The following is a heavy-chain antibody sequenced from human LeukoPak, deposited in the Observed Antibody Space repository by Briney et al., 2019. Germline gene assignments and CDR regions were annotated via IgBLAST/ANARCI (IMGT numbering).Heavy chain of an antibody. Sequence: ASVKVSCKASGYTFISYYMHWVRQAPGQGLEWMGIINPTGGSTSYAQKFQGRVTMTRDTSTSTVYMELSSLRPEDTAVYYCARRAVANGMDVWGQGTTVTVSS. CDR1: GYTFISYY. CDR2: INPTGGST. CDR3: ARRAVANGMDV. V-gene: IGHV1-46*01. D-gene: IGHD6-19*01. J-gene: IGHJ6*02.